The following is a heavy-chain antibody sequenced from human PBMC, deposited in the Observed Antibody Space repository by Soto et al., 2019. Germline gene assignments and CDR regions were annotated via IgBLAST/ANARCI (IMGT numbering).Heavy chain of an antibody. J-gene: IGHJ3*02. V-gene: IGHV4-31*03. D-gene: IGHD4-4*01. Sequence: SETLSLTCTVSGGSISSGGYYWSWIRQHPGKGLEWIGYIYYSGSTYYNPSLKSRVTISVDTSKNQFSLKLSSVTAADTAGYYCASTGIGAFDIWGQGTMVTVAS. CDR1: GGSISSGGYY. CDR3: ASTGIGAFDI. CDR2: IYYSGST.